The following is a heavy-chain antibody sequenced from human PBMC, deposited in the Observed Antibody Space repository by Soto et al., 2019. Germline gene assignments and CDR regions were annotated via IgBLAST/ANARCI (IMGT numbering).Heavy chain of an antibody. CDR2: IYYSGST. CDR3: ARGMAVAGLCYYYYMDV. J-gene: IGHJ6*03. Sequence: SETLSLTCTVSGGSISSYYWSWIRQPPGKGLEWIGYIYYSGSTNYNPSLKSRVTISVDTSKNQFSLKLNSVTAANTAVYYCARGMAVAGLCYYYYMDVWGKGTTVTVSS. D-gene: IGHD6-19*01. CDR1: GGSISSYY. V-gene: IGHV4-59*01.